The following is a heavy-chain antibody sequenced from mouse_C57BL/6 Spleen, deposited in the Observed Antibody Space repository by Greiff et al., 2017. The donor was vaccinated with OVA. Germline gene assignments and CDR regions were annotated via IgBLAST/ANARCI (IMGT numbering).Heavy chain of an antibody. Sequence: QVQLQQPGAELVKPGASVKLSCKASGYTFTSYWMHWVKQRPGQGLEWIGMIHPNSGSTNYNEKFKSKATLTVDKSSSTAYMQLSSLTSEDAAVYYCAREGFYDYDRGGYAMDYWGQGTSVTVSS. J-gene: IGHJ4*01. CDR3: AREGFYDYDRGGYAMDY. V-gene: IGHV1-64*01. CDR1: GYTFTSYW. CDR2: IHPNSGST. D-gene: IGHD2-4*01.